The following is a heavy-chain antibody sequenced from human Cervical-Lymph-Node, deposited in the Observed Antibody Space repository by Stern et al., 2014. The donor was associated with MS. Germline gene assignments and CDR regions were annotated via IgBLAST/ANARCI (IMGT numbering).Heavy chain of an antibody. CDR3: ASAYSSSHYYFDY. J-gene: IGHJ4*02. CDR1: GFSFSRYA. Sequence: EQLVESGGGVVQPGRSLRLSCAASGFSFSRYAMHWVRQAPGKVLEWVALIWYDGSNPYYADSVTGRFTISRDNFKNTLYLQMNSLRAEDTAVYYCASAYSSSHYYFDYWGQGTLVTVSS. D-gene: IGHD6-13*01. CDR2: IWYDGSNP. V-gene: IGHV3-33*01.